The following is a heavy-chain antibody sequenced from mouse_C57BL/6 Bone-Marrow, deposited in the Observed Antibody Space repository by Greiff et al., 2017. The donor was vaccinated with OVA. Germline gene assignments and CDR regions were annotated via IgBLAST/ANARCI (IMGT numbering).Heavy chain of an antibody. CDR2: FYPGSGSI. CDR1: GYTFTEYT. Sequence: VKLMESGAELVKPGASVKLSCKASGYTFTEYTIHWVKQRSGQGLEWIGWFYPGSGSIKYNEKFKDKATLTADKSSSTVYMELSRLTSEDSAVYFCARHEVWVTGTGDYYLDYWGQGTTLTVSS. D-gene: IGHD4-1*01. V-gene: IGHV1-62-2*01. CDR3: ARHEVWVTGTGDYYLDY. J-gene: IGHJ2*01.